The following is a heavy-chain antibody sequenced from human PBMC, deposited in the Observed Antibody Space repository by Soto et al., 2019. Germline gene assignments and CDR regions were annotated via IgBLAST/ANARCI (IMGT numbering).Heavy chain of an antibody. CDR1: GGSVSSGSYY. CDR3: ARSGGSGWYFVGLSFHY. V-gene: IGHV4-61*01. Sequence: QVQLQESGPGLVKPSETLSLTCTVSGGSVSSGSYYWSWIRQPPGKGLEWIGYIYSSGSTNYNPSLQSRVTISVDTSNTQFSLKLRSVTAADTAVYYCARSGGSGWYFVGLSFHYWGQGSLVTVSA. D-gene: IGHD6-19*01. J-gene: IGHJ4*02. CDR2: IYSSGST.